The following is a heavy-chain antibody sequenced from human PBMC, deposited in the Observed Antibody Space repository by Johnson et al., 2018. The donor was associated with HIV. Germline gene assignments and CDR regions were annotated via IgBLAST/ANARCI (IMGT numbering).Heavy chain of an antibody. V-gene: IGHV3-30*02. CDR2: IHYDGTKK. CDR3: TKDLVSWNGIWREAFDI. CDR1: GFTVSSNY. J-gene: IGHJ3*02. D-gene: IGHD1-1*01. Sequence: QVQLVESGGGVVRRGGSLRLSCAASGFTVSSNYMSWVRQAPGKGLEWVATIHYDGTKKEYAESVKGRFTISRDNSKKTVYMQMNSLRDEDTDFYYCTKDLVSWNGIWREAFDIWGQGTMVTVS.